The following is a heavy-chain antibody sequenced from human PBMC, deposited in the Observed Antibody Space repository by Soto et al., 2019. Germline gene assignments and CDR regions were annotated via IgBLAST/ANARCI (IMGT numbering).Heavy chain of an antibody. J-gene: IGHJ6*02. CDR1: GFTFSSYE. CDR3: ARDGVEKYQLLRAVYYYYGMDV. Sequence: GGSLRLSCAASGFTFSSYEMNWVRQAPGKGLEWVSYISSSGSTIYYADSVKGRFTISRDNAKNSLYLQMNSLRAEDMAVYCCARDGVEKYQLLRAVYYYYGMDVWGQGTTVTVSS. D-gene: IGHD2-2*01. CDR2: ISSSGSTI. V-gene: IGHV3-48*03.